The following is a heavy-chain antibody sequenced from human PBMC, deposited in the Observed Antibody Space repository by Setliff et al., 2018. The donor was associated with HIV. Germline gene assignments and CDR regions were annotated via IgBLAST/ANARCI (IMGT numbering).Heavy chain of an antibody. V-gene: IGHV1-3*01. Sequence: ASVKVSCKAFGYTFTTYSLHWVRQAPGQSLEWMGWINVGKGDTKYSQEFQGRITITTDTSANTGYMELSSLRSDDTAMYFCAKEASWSAFYFDYWGQGTLVTVSS. J-gene: IGHJ4*02. CDR1: GYTFTTYS. CDR3: AKEASWSAFYFDY. D-gene: IGHD3-3*02. CDR2: INVGKGDT.